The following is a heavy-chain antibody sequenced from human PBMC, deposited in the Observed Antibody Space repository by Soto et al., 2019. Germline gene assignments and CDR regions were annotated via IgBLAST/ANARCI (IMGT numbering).Heavy chain of an antibody. D-gene: IGHD4-4*01. CDR3: ARDGEVTTDHPYYYYYYMDV. V-gene: IGHV3-33*01. CDR1: GFTFSSYG. CDR2: IWYDGSNK. Sequence: GGSLRLSCAASGFTFSSYGMHWVRQAPGKGLEWVAVIWYDGSNKYYADSVKGRFTISRDNSKNTLYLQMNSLRAEDTAVYYCARDGEVTTDHPYYYYYYMDVWGKGTTVTVSS. J-gene: IGHJ6*03.